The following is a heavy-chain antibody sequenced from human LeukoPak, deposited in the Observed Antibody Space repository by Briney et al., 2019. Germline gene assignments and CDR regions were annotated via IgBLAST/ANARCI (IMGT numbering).Heavy chain of an antibody. V-gene: IGHV3-7*01. CDR3: ARDQGSHFDY. CDR2: IKQDGSEK. D-gene: IGHD3-10*01. Sequence: GGSLRLSCAASGFTFSSYSMNRVRQAPGKGLEWVANIKQDGSEKYYVDSVKGRFTISRDNAKNSLYLQMNSLRAEDTAVYYCARDQGSHFDYWGQGTLVTVSS. J-gene: IGHJ4*02. CDR1: GFTFSSYS.